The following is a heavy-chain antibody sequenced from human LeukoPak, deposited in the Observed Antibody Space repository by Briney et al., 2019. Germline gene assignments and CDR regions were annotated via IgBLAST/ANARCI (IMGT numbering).Heavy chain of an antibody. Sequence: PGGSLTLSCAASGLTVSSSYMSWVRQPPGKGLEWVSIIYNDGSTYYTDSMKGRFTISRDNSKNTLYLQVNSLRAEDTAMYYCARNILFAFDIWGQGTMVTVSS. CDR1: GLTVSSSY. CDR2: IYNDGST. J-gene: IGHJ3*02. V-gene: IGHV3-53*01. D-gene: IGHD2/OR15-2a*01. CDR3: ARNILFAFDI.